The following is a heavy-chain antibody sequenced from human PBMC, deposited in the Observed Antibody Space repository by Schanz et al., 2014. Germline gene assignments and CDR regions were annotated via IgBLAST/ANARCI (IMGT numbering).Heavy chain of an antibody. CDR1: GFTFSSYW. J-gene: IGHJ4*02. CDR2: IKSDGSST. V-gene: IGHV3-74*02. D-gene: IGHD2-15*01. CDR3: ARLDPYCRSGTCSRAFDF. Sequence: EVKMVESGGGLVKPGGSLRLSCAASGFTFSSYWMHWVRQVPGKGLVWVSRIKSDGSSTSYADSVKGRFTISRDNAKNTLYLQMNSLRAEDTAVYYCARLDPYCRSGTCSRAFDFWGQGTLVTVSS.